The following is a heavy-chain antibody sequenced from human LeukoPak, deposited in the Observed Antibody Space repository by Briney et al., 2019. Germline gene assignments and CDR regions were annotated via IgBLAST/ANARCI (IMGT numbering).Heavy chain of an antibody. CDR2: LQSDGSKE. CDR1: GFIFSKYG. CDR3: ARERTGFYAEY. Sequence: PGGSLRLSCVASGFIFSKYGMHWVRQVPGRGLEWVTALQSDGSKEYYEDSVKGRFTISRDSPKNTLYLQMNSLRPEDTAVYYCARERTGFYAEYWGQGTLVTVSS. V-gene: IGHV3-30*02. D-gene: IGHD3/OR15-3a*01. J-gene: IGHJ4*02.